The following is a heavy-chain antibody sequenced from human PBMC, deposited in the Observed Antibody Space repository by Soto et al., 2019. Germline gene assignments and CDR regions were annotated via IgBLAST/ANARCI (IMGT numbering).Heavy chain of an antibody. CDR2: MSYDGSNK. J-gene: IGHJ3*02. CDR1: GFTFSSYG. Sequence: PGGSLRLSCAASGFTFSSYGMHWVRQAPGKGLEWVAVMSYDGSNKYYADSVKGRFTISRDNSKNTLYLQMNSLRAEDTAVYYCAKAGGLYYYDLYAFDICGQGTTVTVSS. D-gene: IGHD3-22*01. V-gene: IGHV3-30*18. CDR3: AKAGGLYYYDLYAFDI.